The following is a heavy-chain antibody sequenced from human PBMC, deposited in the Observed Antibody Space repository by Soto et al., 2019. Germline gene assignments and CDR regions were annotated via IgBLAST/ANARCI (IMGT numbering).Heavy chain of an antibody. D-gene: IGHD3-16*01. CDR2: IGTAGDT. CDR3: TRHLADV. CDR1: GFTFSSYD. J-gene: IGHJ6*02. V-gene: IGHV3-13*01. Sequence: GGSLRLSCAASGFTFSSYDMHWVRQATGKGLEWVSAIGTAGDTYYPGSVKGRFTISRENAKNTAYLQMNSLKTEDTAVYYCTRHLADVWGQGTTVTVSS.